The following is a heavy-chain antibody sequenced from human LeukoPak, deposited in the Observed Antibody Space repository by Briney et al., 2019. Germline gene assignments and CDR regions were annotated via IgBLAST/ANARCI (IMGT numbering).Heavy chain of an antibody. CDR2: INPNSGGT. V-gene: IGHV1-2*02. Sequence: ASVKVSCKASGYTFTDYYMHWVRQAPGQGLEWMGWINPNSGGTNSAQRFQGRVTMARDTSISTAYMELSRLRSDDTAVYYCARVFEDIVVVPAAPFDYWGQGTLVTASS. CDR1: GYTFTDYY. J-gene: IGHJ4*02. D-gene: IGHD2-2*01. CDR3: ARVFEDIVVVPAAPFDY.